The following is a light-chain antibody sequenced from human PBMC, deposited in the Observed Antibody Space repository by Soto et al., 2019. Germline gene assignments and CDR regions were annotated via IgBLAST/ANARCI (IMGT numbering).Light chain of an antibody. V-gene: IGKV3-15*01. Sequence: EIVMTQSPATLSVSPGERATLSCRASQSVSSSLAWYQQKPGQAPRLLIYGASTRATGIPARFSGSGSGTEFTLTISSLQSEDFAVYYCQQYNNWPPYTVGQGTKVDSK. J-gene: IGKJ2*01. CDR2: GAS. CDR1: QSVSSS. CDR3: QQYNNWPPYT.